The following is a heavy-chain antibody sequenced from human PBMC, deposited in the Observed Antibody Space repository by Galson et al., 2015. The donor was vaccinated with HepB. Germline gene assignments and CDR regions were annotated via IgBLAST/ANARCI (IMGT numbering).Heavy chain of an antibody. V-gene: IGHV1-18*01. D-gene: IGHD5-18*01. Sequence: QSGAEVKGPGASVKVSCKASGYTLTQYGISWVRQAPGHGLEWMGWISGYNANTNYAQSFQGRVTMTTDTSTTTVYMELRSLRSDDTAVYYCARARYGASAPDLWGQGTLVTVSS. CDR2: ISGYNANT. J-gene: IGHJ5*02. CDR1: GYTLTQYG. CDR3: ARARYGASAPDL.